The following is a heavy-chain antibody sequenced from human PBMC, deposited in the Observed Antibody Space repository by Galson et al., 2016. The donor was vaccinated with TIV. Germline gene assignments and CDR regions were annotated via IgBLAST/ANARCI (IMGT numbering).Heavy chain of an antibody. J-gene: IGHJ3*02. V-gene: IGHV3-9*01. D-gene: IGHD1-26*01. Sequence: SLRLSCAASGFDVSRHYMSWVRQAPGKGLEWVSGISWNSDSIDYADSVKGRFTISRDKAENSLHLQMNSLSADDTALYYCAKVSGASDGFDIWGQGTLATVSS. CDR3: AKVSGASDGFDI. CDR2: ISWNSDSI. CDR1: GFDVSRHY.